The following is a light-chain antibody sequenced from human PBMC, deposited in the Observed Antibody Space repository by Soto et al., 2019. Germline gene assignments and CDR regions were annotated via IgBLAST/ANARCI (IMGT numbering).Light chain of an antibody. CDR2: DAS. CDR3: QQFNSYLLT. Sequence: AIQLTQSPSSLSASVGDRVTITCRASQGISSALAWYQQKPGKAPKLLICDASSLESGVPSRFSGSGSGTAFTLTISSLQPEDFSTYYCQQFNSYLLTFGGGTKVEIK. CDR1: QGISSA. J-gene: IGKJ4*01. V-gene: IGKV1-13*02.